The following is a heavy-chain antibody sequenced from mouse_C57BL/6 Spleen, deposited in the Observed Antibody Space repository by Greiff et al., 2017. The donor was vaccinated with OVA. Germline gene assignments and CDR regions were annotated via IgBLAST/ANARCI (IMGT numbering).Heavy chain of an antibody. J-gene: IGHJ1*03. D-gene: IGHD1-1*01. CDR3: TPSYYYGSSPYWYFDV. CDR1: GFTFSDAW. V-gene: IGHV6-6*01. CDR2: IRNKANNHAT. Sequence: EVHLVESGGGLVQPGGSMKLSCAASGFTFSDAWMDWVRQSPEKGLEWVAEIRNKANNHATYYAESVKGRFTISRDDSKSSVYLQMNSLRAEDTGIYYCTPSYYYGSSPYWYFDVWGTGTTVTVSS.